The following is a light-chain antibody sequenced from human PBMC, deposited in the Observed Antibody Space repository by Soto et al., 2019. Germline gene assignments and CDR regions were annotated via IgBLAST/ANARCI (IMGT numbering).Light chain of an antibody. CDR1: SSDVGGYNY. CDR2: EVS. V-gene: IGLV2-14*01. CDR3: SSYTNSSTYVV. Sequence: QAVLTQPASVSGSPGQSITISCTGTSSDVGGYNYVSWYQQHPDKAPKVMIYEVSNRPSGVSNRFSGSESGNTASLTISGLQAEDEADYYCSSYTNSSTYVVFGGGTKLTVL. J-gene: IGLJ2*01.